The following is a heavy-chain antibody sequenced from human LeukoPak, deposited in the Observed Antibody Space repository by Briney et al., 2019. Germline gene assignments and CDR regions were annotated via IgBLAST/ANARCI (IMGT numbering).Heavy chain of an antibody. J-gene: IGHJ3*02. D-gene: IGHD6-19*01. Sequence: ASVKVSCKASGYTFTSYYMHWVRQAPGQGLEWMAIINPSGGSTSYAQKFQGRVTMTRDTSTSTVYMELSSLSSEDTAVYYCARGGRERYSSGWTDAFDIWGQGTMVTVSS. CDR3: ARGGRERYSSGWTDAFDI. CDR2: INPSGGST. CDR1: GYTFTSYY. V-gene: IGHV1-46*01.